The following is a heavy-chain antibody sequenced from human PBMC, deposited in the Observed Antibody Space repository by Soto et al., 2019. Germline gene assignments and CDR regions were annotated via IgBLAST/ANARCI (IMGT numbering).Heavy chain of an antibody. V-gene: IGHV2-5*02. CDR2: IYWDDDK. CDR3: AHSVVAGLGYYFDY. CDR1: GFSLSSTRVA. J-gene: IGHJ4*02. Sequence: QITLKESGPTLVKPTQTLTLTCTFSGFSLSSTRVAVGWIRQPPGKALEWLALIYWDDDKRYSPFLKSRLPITKDTSKNQEVLTMTNMDPVDTATYYCAHSVVAGLGYYFDYWGQGTLVTVSS. D-gene: IGHD6-19*01.